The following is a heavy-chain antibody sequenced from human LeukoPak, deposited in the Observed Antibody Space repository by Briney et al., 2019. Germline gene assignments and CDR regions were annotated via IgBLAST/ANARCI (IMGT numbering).Heavy chain of an antibody. CDR1: GFTFSSYG. Sequence: PGGSLRLSCAASGFTFSSYGMHWVRQAPGKGLEWVAVISYDGSNKYYADSVKGRFTISRDNSKNTLYLQMNSLRAEDTAVYYCARDAFITGFDPWGQGTLVTVSS. CDR2: ISYDGSNK. J-gene: IGHJ5*02. D-gene: IGHD3-22*01. V-gene: IGHV3-30*03. CDR3: ARDAFITGFDP.